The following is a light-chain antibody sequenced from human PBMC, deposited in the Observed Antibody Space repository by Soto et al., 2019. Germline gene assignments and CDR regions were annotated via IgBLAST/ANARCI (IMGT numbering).Light chain of an antibody. CDR1: QSVSSSY. Sequence: EIVLTQSPGTLSLSPGERATLSCRASQSVSSSYLAWYQQKPGQAPRLLIYGASGRATGIPDRFSGSGSGTDFTLTISRLEPGDFALYYCQHYGSSPPVTFGQGTRLEIK. CDR2: GAS. V-gene: IGKV3-20*01. J-gene: IGKJ5*01. CDR3: QHYGSSPPVT.